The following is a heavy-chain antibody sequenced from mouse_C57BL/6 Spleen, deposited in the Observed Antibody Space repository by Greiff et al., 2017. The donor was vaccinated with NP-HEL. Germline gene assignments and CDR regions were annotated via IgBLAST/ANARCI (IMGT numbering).Heavy chain of an antibody. CDR1: GYTFTDYY. V-gene: IGHV1-76*01. CDR3: ARGNYGNPYAMDY. J-gene: IGHJ4*01. Sequence: VQLQQSGAELVRPGASVKLSCKASGYTFTDYYINWVKQRPGQGLEWIARIYPGSGNTYYNEKFKGKATLTAEKSSSTAYMQLSSLTSEDSAVYFCARGNYGNPYAMDYWGQGTSVTVSS. D-gene: IGHD2-1*01. CDR2: IYPGSGNT.